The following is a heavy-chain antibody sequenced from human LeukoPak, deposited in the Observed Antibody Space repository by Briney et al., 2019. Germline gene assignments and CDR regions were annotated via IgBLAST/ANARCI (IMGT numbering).Heavy chain of an antibody. V-gene: IGHV3-66*02. J-gene: IGHJ4*02. Sequence: GGSLRLSCAASGFTFSSNYMSWVRQAPGKGLEGVSVIYSGGSTYYADSVKGRFTISRDNSKNTLYLQMNSLRAEDTAVYYCARDAGLGGGPYFDYWGQGTLVTVSS. CDR3: ARDAGLGGGPYFDY. CDR1: GFTFSSNY. D-gene: IGHD1-26*01. CDR2: IYSGGST.